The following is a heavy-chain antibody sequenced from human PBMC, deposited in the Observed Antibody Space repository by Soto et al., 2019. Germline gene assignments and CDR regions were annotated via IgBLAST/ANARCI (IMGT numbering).Heavy chain of an antibody. CDR1: XXXLSNTRMG. CDR2: IFSHDEN. CDR3: TRIEKGSATYT. D-gene: IGHD3-10*01. V-gene: IGHV2-26*01. J-gene: IGHJ5*02. Sequence: ESGPVLVKPTETLTLTCTVXXXXLSNTRMGVSXXXXXXXKXLEWRAHIFSHDENSYSTSPKSRLTTSKHTPKTQVVLSMTNIDPVDTATYYCTRIEKGSATYTWGQGTLVTVSS.